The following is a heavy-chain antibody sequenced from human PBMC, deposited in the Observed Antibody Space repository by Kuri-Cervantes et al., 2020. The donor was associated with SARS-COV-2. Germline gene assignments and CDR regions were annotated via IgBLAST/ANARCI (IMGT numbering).Heavy chain of an antibody. Sequence: SETLSLTCTVSGGSISSSYWSWIRQPPGKGLEWIGYIYYSGSTNYNPSLKSRVTISVDTSKNQFSLKLSSVTAADAAVYYCARVYYDSSGYYEVRYFDYWGQGTLVTVSS. CDR3: ARVYYDSSGYYEVRYFDY. D-gene: IGHD3-22*01. CDR2: IYYSGST. V-gene: IGHV4-59*01. CDR1: GGSISSSY. J-gene: IGHJ4*02.